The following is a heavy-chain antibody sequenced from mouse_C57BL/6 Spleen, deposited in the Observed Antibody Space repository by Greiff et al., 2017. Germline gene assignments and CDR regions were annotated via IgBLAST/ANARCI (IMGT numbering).Heavy chain of an antibody. J-gene: IGHJ2*01. CDR2: IDPETGGT. CDR1: GYTFTDYE. V-gene: IGHV1-15*01. Sequence: VQLQQSGAELVRPGASVTLSCKASGYTFTDYEMHWVKQTPVHGLEWIGAIDPETGGTAYNQKFKGKAILTADKSSSTAYMELRSLTSEDSAVYYCTRRTVVATGNFDYWGQGTTLTVSS. CDR3: TRRTVVATGNFDY. D-gene: IGHD1-1*01.